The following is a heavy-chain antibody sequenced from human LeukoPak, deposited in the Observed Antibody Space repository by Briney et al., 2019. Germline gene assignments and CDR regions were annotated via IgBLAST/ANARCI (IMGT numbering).Heavy chain of an antibody. CDR2: ISGSGGST. CDR3: ARVEMATWRVLYYYYYMDV. V-gene: IGHV3-23*01. CDR1: GFTFSSYA. Sequence: PGGSLRLSCVASGFTFSSYAMSWVRQAPGKGLEWVSAISGSGGSTYYADSVKGRFTISRDNSKNTLYLQMNSLRAEDTAVYYCARVEMATWRVLYYYYYMDVWGKGTTVTISS. J-gene: IGHJ6*03. D-gene: IGHD5-24*01.